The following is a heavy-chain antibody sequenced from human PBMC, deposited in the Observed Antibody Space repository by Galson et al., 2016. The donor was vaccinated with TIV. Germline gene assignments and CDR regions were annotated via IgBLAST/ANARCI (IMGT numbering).Heavy chain of an antibody. CDR3: ARDRVGDATYYYYYYGMDV. CDR2: ISDGGNT. J-gene: IGHJ6*02. V-gene: IGHV3-66*02. Sequence: SLRLSCAASRLSVSINYMTWVRQAPGKGLEWVSLISDGGNTYYPDSVKGPFTISRDNSKNTLYLQMNSLTVEDTAVYYCARDRVGDATYYYYYYGMDVWGQGTAVTVSS. D-gene: IGHD2-15*01. CDR1: RLSVSINY.